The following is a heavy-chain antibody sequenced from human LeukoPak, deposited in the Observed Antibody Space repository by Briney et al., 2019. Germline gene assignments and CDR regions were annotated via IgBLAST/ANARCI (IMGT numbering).Heavy chain of an antibody. J-gene: IGHJ4*02. D-gene: IGHD1-7*01. CDR3: ARGRDWNYAFDY. Sequence: GASVKVSCKASGDTFTSYGITWVRQAPGQGLEWMGWISTYNGNTNYAQKLQGRVTMTTDTSTSTAYMEPRSLKSDDTAVYYCARGRDWNYAFDYWGQGTLVTVSS. CDR2: ISTYNGNT. V-gene: IGHV1-18*01. CDR1: GDTFTSYG.